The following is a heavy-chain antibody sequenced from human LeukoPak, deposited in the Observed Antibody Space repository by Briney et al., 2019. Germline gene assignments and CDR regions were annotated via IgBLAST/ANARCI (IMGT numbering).Heavy chain of an antibody. D-gene: IGHD3-22*01. V-gene: IGHV3-21*01. Sequence: GGSLRLSCAASGFTFSTYSMNWVRQAPGKGLEWVSSISSSSSYIYYADSMKGRFTISRDNAKNSLYLQMNSLRAEDTAVYYCAKSYYYDSSGVPDYWGQGTLVTVSS. J-gene: IGHJ4*02. CDR2: ISSSSSYI. CDR1: GFTFSTYS. CDR3: AKSYYYDSSGVPDY.